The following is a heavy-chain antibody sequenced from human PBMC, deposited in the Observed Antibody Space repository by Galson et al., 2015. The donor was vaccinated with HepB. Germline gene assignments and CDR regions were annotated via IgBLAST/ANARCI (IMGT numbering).Heavy chain of an antibody. D-gene: IGHD3-3*01. CDR1: GGTFSNFD. CDR2: IIPIFGTP. J-gene: IGHJ5*02. Sequence: SCKASGGTFSNFDITWVRQAPGQGLEWVGGIIPIFGTPKYAQKFQGRVTITADEITATAYMELSSLTSDDTAVYYCARDTSDSFDPWGQGTLVIVSS. CDR3: ARDTSDSFDP. V-gene: IGHV1-69*01.